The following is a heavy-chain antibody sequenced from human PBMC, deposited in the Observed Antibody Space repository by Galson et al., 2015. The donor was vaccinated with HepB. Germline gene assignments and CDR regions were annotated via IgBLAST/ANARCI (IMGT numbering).Heavy chain of an antibody. CDR1: GFTFSSYG. Sequence: LRLSCAASGFTFSSYGMHWVRQAPGKGLEWVAVISYDGSNKYYADSVKGRFTISRDNSKNTLYLQMNSLRAEDTAVYYCAKKTDGGIAVAVNFDYWGQGTLVTVSS. CDR3: AKKTDGGIAVAVNFDY. J-gene: IGHJ4*02. V-gene: IGHV3-30*18. CDR2: ISYDGSNK. D-gene: IGHD6-19*01.